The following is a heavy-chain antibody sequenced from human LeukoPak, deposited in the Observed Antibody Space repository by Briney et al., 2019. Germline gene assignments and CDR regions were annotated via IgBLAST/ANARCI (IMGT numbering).Heavy chain of an antibody. V-gene: IGHV3-9*01. CDR1: GFTFDDYA. J-gene: IGHJ4*02. CDR2: ISWNSGSI. D-gene: IGHD2-2*02. Sequence: GGSLRLSCAASGFTFDDYAMHWVRQAPGKGLEWVSGISWNSGSIGYADSVKGRFTISRDNAKNSLYLQMNSLRAEDTALYYCAKGPYCSSTSCYTGYFDYWGQGTLVTVSS. CDR3: AKGPYCSSTSCYTGYFDY.